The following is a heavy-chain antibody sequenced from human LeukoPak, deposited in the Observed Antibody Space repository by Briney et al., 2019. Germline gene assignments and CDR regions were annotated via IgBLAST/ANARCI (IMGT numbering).Heavy chain of an antibody. CDR3: ARHDGSNNLDY. J-gene: IGHJ4*02. D-gene: IGHD1-14*01. V-gene: IGHV4-39*01. CDR1: GGSITSSSYY. Sequence: SETLSLTCTVSGGSITSSSYYWGWIRQPPGKGLGWIGSIYYSGNTYYKPSLKSRVTISVDTSKNQFSLKLSSVTAADTAVYYCARHDGSNNLDYWGQGTLVTVSS. CDR2: IYYSGNT.